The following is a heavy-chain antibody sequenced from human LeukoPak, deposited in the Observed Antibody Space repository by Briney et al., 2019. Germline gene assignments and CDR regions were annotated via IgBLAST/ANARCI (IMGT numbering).Heavy chain of an antibody. CDR1: GFTFSSYS. D-gene: IGHD4-11*01. V-gene: IGHV3-21*01. Sequence: GGSLRLSCAASGFTFSSYSMNWVRQAPGKGLEWVSSISSSSSYIYYADSVKGRFTISRDNAKNSLYLQMNSLRAEDTAVYYCARGQRYDYSNPQADYWGQGTLVTVSS. CDR2: ISSSSSYI. CDR3: ARGQRYDYSNPQADY. J-gene: IGHJ4*02.